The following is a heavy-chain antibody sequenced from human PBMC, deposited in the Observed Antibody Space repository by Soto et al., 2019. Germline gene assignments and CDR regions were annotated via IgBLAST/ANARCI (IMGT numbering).Heavy chain of an antibody. CDR2: LNPNSGNT. CDR1: GYPFTSYD. CDR3: ASEMTAYGMDC. V-gene: IGHV1-8*01. Sequence: QVQLVQSGAEVKKPGASVTVSCKASGYPFTSYDINWVRQATGQGLEWMGWLNPNSGNTGYAPKIQGRVTITRNTCLSTAYLGLSSRRSEDTAVSYCASEMTAYGMDCWGQGTRVTVSS. J-gene: IGHJ6*02.